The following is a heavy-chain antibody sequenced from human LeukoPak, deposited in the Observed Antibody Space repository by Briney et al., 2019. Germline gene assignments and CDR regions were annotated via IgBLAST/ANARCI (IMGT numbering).Heavy chain of an antibody. V-gene: IGHV4-39*07. CDR3: ARGQPRPQYSSSWYMSYSGYYYYYMDV. D-gene: IGHD6-13*01. Sequence: SETLSLTCTVSGGSISDSSYYWSWIRQPPGKGLEWIGEINHSGSTNYNPSLKSRVTISVDTSKNQFSLKLSSVTAADTAVYYCARGQPRPQYSSSWYMSYSGYYYYYMDVWGKGTTVTVSS. J-gene: IGHJ6*03. CDR2: INHSGST. CDR1: GGSISDSSYY.